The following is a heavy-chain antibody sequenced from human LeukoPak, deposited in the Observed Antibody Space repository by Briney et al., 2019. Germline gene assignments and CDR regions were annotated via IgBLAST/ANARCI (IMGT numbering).Heavy chain of an antibody. Sequence: SETLSLTCTVSGGSISSYYWSWIRQPAGKGLEWIGRIYTSGSTNYNPSLKSRVTMSVDTSKSQFSLKLSSVTAADTAVYYCARVDTAMVGRRYYFDYWGQGTLVTVSS. CDR1: GGSISSYY. D-gene: IGHD5-18*01. CDR3: ARVDTAMVGRRYYFDY. CDR2: IYTSGST. J-gene: IGHJ4*02. V-gene: IGHV4-4*07.